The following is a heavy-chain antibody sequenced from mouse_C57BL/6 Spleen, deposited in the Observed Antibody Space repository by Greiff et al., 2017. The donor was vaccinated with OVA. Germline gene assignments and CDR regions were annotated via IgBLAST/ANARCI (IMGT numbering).Heavy chain of an antibody. J-gene: IGHJ3*01. CDR3: AREDGYDGLAY. Sequence: QVQLQQPGAELVKPGASVKMSCKASGYTFTSYWITWVTQRPGQGLEWIGDIYPGSGSTNYNEKFKSKATLTVDTSSSTAYMQLSSLTSEDSAVYYCAREDGYDGLAYWGQGTLVTVSA. CDR2: IYPGSGST. D-gene: IGHD2-2*01. V-gene: IGHV1-55*01. CDR1: GYTFTSYW.